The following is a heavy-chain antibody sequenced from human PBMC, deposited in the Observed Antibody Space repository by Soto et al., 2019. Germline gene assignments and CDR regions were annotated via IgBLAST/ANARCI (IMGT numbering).Heavy chain of an antibody. CDR1: GFTFSSYA. D-gene: IGHD2-21*02. J-gene: IGHJ4*02. Sequence: EVQLLESGGGLVQPGGSLRLSCAASGFTFSSYAMSWVRQAPGKGLEWVSAISGSGGSTYYADSVKGRFTISRDNSKNTLYRQMHSLRAEDTAVYYCAHGPIVVVAAGIDYWGQGTLVTVAS. CDR2: ISGSGGST. CDR3: AHGPIVVVAAGIDY. V-gene: IGHV3-23*01.